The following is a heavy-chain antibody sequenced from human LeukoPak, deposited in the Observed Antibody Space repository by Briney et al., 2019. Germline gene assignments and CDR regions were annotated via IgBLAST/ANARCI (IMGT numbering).Heavy chain of an antibody. Sequence: GGSRRLSCAASGFTFSSYDLNWVRQAPGKGLEWVSYIVGNGITIYYADSVKGRFTISRDNAKNSLYLQMNSLRAEDTAVYYCTRALVSWGQGVLVTVSS. CDR1: GFTFSSYD. J-gene: IGHJ5*02. V-gene: IGHV3-48*03. CDR3: TRALVS. CDR2: IVGNGITI.